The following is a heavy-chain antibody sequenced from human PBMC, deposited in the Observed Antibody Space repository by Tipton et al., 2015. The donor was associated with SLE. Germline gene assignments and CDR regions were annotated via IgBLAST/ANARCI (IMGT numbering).Heavy chain of an antibody. CDR3: VRPHHRGGVMYWYFDL. CDR2: IYPGDSDT. J-gene: IGHJ2*01. D-gene: IGHD3-16*01. Sequence: QSGAEVKKPGESLKISCKGSGYSFSNYWIGWVRQMPGKGLEWMGLIYPGDSDTRYSPSFQGQVTFSADKSIRTAYLQWSSLKASDTAVYYCVRPHHRGGVMYWYFDLWGRGTLVTVSS. V-gene: IGHV5-51*03. CDR1: GYSFSNYW.